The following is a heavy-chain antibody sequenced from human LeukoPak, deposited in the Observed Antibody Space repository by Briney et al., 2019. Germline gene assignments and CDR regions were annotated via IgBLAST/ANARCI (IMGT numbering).Heavy chain of an antibody. CDR2: IYHSGST. Sequence: SETLSLTCAVSGYSISSGYYWGWIRQPPGKGLEWIGSIYHSGSTSYNPSLKSRVTISVDTSKNQFSLKLSSVTAAVTAVYYCARHPPSKWFDPWGQGTLITVSS. CDR1: GYSISSGYY. V-gene: IGHV4-38-2*01. CDR3: ARHPPSKWFDP. J-gene: IGHJ5*02.